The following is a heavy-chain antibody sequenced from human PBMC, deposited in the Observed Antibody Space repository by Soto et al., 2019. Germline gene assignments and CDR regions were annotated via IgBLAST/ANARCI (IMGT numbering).Heavy chain of an antibody. CDR3: ARNYDSSGYPNDAFDI. CDR1: GYTFTSYD. Sequence: ASVKVSCKASGYTFTSYDMHWVRQAPGQGLEWMGWINPNSGGTNYAQKFQGWVTMTRDTSISTAYMELSRLRSDDTAVYYCARNYDSSGYPNDAFDIWGQGTMVTVSS. CDR2: INPNSGGT. J-gene: IGHJ3*02. D-gene: IGHD3-22*01. V-gene: IGHV1-2*04.